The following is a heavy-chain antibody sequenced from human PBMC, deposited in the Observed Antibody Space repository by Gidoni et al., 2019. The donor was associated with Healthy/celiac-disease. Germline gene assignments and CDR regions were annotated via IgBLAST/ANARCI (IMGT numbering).Heavy chain of an antibody. D-gene: IGHD2-21*02. CDR2: ISGSGGST. V-gene: IGHV3-23*01. Sequence: EVQLLESGCGWVQTGGSLRLSCAASAFPFSSDAMRGVRQTPGKGLEWVSAISGSGGSTYYADSVKGRFTISRDNSKNTLYLQMNSLRAEDTAVYYCAKDQDIVVVTATHATDDGMDVWGQGTTVTVSS. CDR1: AFPFSSDA. J-gene: IGHJ6*02. CDR3: AKDQDIVVVTATHATDDGMDV.